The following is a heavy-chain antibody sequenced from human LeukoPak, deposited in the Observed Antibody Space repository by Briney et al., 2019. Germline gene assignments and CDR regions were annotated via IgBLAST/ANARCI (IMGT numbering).Heavy chain of an antibody. Sequence: ASVKVSCKASGGTFSSYAISWVRQAPGQGLEWMGGIIPIFGTANYAQKFQGGVTITADKSTSTAYMELSSLRAEDTAVYYGARDGGSRWIQLDYWGQGTLVTVSS. J-gene: IGHJ4*02. CDR3: ARDGGSRWIQLDY. D-gene: IGHD5-24*01. CDR2: IIPIFGTA. V-gene: IGHV1-69*06. CDR1: GGTFSSYA.